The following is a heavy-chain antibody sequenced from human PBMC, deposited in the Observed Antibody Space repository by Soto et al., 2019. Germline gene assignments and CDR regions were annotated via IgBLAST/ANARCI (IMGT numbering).Heavy chain of an antibody. J-gene: IGHJ4*02. CDR2: ISGIGGST. D-gene: IGHD6-13*01. Sequence: EVQLLESGGGLGQPGGSLRLSCAASGFTFTDYALSWVRQAPGKGLEWVATISGIGGSTYLADSVKGRLSISRDNSKNTVDLLMNSLRAEDTAVYFCARGSSGYISSWYYFDYWGRGTLVTVSS. CDR1: GFTFTDYA. CDR3: ARGSSGYISSWYYFDY. V-gene: IGHV3-23*01.